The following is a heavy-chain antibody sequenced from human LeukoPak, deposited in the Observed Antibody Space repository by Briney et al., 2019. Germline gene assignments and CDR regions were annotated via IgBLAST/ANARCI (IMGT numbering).Heavy chain of an antibody. Sequence: RGSLRLSCAASGFTFSSYAMSWVRQAPGKGLEWVSTISGSGGSTYYADSVKGRFTISRDNSKNTLYLQMNSLRAEDTAVYYCASTRTGDYDFWSGYFDDYWGQGTLVTVSS. CDR2: ISGSGGST. CDR3: ASTRTGDYDFWSGYFDDY. V-gene: IGHV3-23*01. CDR1: GFTFSSYA. J-gene: IGHJ4*02. D-gene: IGHD3-3*01.